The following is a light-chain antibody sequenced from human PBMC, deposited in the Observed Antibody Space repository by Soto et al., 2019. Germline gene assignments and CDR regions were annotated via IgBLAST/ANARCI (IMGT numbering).Light chain of an antibody. V-gene: IGKV3D-20*02. CDR1: QSVSSNY. CDR2: DAS. J-gene: IGKJ5*01. Sequence: EIVLTQSPGTLSLSPGERATLSCRASQSVSSNYFAWYQQKPGQAPRLLIYDASTRATGIPDRFSGSGSGPEYTLTISRLEPEDFAVYYCQQRSNWPITFGQGTRLEIK. CDR3: QQRSNWPIT.